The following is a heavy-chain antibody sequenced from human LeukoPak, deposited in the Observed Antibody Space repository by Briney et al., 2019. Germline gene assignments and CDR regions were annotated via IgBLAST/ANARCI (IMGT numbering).Heavy chain of an antibody. J-gene: IGHJ3*02. CDR3: ARSIIVVVAAGALDI. CDR2: IYHSGNT. V-gene: IGHV4-59*08. D-gene: IGHD2-21*02. Sequence: KPSETLSLTCTVSGDSISSYYWSWIRQPPGKGLEWIGYIYHSGNTNSNPSLMSRVTISVDTTKNQFSLKLSSVTAADTAVYYCARSIIVVVAAGALDIWDQGTMVTVSS. CDR1: GDSISSYY.